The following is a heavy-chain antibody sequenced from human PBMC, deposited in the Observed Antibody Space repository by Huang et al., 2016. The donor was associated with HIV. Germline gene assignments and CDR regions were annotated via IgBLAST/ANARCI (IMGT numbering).Heavy chain of an antibody. D-gene: IGHD1-26*01. V-gene: IGHV3-15*01. CDR2: IKSKTDGGTK. Sequence: EVQLVESGGGLVKPGGSLRLSCTASGLSFSKAWMNWVRQDPGKGLEWVGRIKSKTDGGTKDYAAPVKGRFIVSRDDSKNTFYLQMNSLKIEDTAVYYCTTGRIVAATWGQGSLVTVSS. J-gene: IGHJ5*02. CDR3: TTGRIVAAT. CDR1: GLSFSKAW.